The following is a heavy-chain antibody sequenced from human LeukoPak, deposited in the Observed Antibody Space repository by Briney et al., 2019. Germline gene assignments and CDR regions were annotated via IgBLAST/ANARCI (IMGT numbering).Heavy chain of an antibody. CDR3: ARSRAPGYGHYVFPPIDY. CDR1: GGSISSYY. Sequence: PSETLSLTCTVSGGSISSYYWNWMRQPPGKGLEWIGYIYTSGSTNYNPSLKSRVTISVDTSKNQFSLKLSSVTAADTAVYYCARSRAPGYGHYVFPPIDYWGQGTLVTVSS. D-gene: IGHD4-17*01. J-gene: IGHJ4*02. CDR2: IYTSGST. V-gene: IGHV4-4*09.